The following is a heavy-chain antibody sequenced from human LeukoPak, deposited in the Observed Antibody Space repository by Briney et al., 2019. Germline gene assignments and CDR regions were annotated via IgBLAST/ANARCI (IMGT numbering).Heavy chain of an antibody. D-gene: IGHD2-2*01. CDR1: GGTFSSYA. J-gene: IGHJ3*02. CDR2: IIPIFGTA. Sequence: SVKVSCKASGGTFSSYAISWVRQAPGQGLEWMGGIIPIFGTANYAQKFQGRVTITTDESTSTAYMELSSLRSEDTAVYYCARVRFWRPAAPSRGAFDIWGQGTMVTVSS. CDR3: ARVRFWRPAAPSRGAFDI. V-gene: IGHV1-69*05.